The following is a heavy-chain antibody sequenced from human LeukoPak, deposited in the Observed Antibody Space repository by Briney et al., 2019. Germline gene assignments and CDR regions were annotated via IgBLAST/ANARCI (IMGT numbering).Heavy chain of an antibody. Sequence: HPGGSLRLSCAASGFTFSSYTMSWVRQAPGKGLEWVSAISGSGDNAYYADSVKGRFTISRDNSKNTLYLQMNSLRAEDTAVYYCAKAYGDMVATAPWGQGTLVTVSS. D-gene: IGHD5-12*01. V-gene: IGHV3-23*01. CDR3: AKAYGDMVATAP. CDR1: GFTFSSYT. J-gene: IGHJ4*02. CDR2: ISGSGDNA.